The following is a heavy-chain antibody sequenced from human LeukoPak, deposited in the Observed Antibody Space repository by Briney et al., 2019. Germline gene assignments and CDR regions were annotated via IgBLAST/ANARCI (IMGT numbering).Heavy chain of an antibody. CDR1: GFTFSSYW. Sequence: GGSLRLSCAASGFTFSSYWMSWVRQAPGKGLEWVANIKQDGSEKYYVDSVKGRFTISRDNAKNSLYLQMNSLRAEDTAVYYCARDLPYCSSTSCYILRTYYYYGMDVWGQGTTVTVSS. D-gene: IGHD2-2*02. CDR3: ARDLPYCSSTSCYILRTYYYYGMDV. J-gene: IGHJ6*02. CDR2: IKQDGSEK. V-gene: IGHV3-7*01.